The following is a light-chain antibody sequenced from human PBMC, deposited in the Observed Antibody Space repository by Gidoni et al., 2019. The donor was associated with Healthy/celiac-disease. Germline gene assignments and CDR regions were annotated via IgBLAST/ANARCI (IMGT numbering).Light chain of an antibody. CDR1: QSISSY. CDR3: QQSYSTPPT. Sequence: DIQMTPSPSSLSASVGDRVTITCRASQSISSYLNWYQQKPGKAPKLLIYAASSLQSGVPSRFSGSGSGTDFTLTISSLQPEDFATYYCQQSYSTPPTCXGXTKVEIK. CDR2: AAS. V-gene: IGKV1-39*01. J-gene: IGKJ4*01.